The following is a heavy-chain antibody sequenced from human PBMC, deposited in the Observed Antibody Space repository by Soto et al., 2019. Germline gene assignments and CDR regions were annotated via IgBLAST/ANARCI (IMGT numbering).Heavy chain of an antibody. Sequence: GGSLRLSCAASGFTFSSYWMHWVRQARGKGLVWVSRINSDGSSTSYADSVKGRFTISRDNAKNTLYLQMNSLRAEDTAVYYCARAGIDYYDSSGQTYYYYYGMDVCGQGTTVTVSS. V-gene: IGHV3-74*01. CDR2: INSDGSST. CDR1: GFTFSSYW. D-gene: IGHD3-22*01. CDR3: ARAGIDYYDSSGQTYYYYYGMDV. J-gene: IGHJ6*02.